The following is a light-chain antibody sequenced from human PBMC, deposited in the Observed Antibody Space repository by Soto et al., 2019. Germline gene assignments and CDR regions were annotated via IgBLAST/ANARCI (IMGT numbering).Light chain of an antibody. CDR3: QVWDSSSDHWV. J-gene: IGLJ3*02. CDR2: YDS. CDR1: NIGSKS. V-gene: IGLV3-21*04. Sequence: SYELSQSPSMSVAPGQTARITCGGNNIGSKSVHWYQQKPGQAPVLVIYYDSDRPSGMPERFSGSNSGNTATLTISRVEAGDEADYYCQVWDSSSDHWVFGGGTKLTVL.